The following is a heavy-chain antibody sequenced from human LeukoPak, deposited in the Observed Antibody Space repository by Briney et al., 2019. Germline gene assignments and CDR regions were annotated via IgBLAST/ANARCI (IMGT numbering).Heavy chain of an antibody. D-gene: IGHD3-16*01. Sequence: PGGSLRLSCEASGFTFSVYAMHWVRRAPGKGLEWVAFISYDGSNESYEDSVKGRFTISRDNSKNALYLQMNSLRAEDTAVYYCARDKDYVRYYYMDVWGKGTAVTVSS. V-gene: IGHV3-30*04. CDR1: GFTFSVYA. CDR2: ISYDGSNE. CDR3: ARDKDYVRYYYMDV. J-gene: IGHJ6*03.